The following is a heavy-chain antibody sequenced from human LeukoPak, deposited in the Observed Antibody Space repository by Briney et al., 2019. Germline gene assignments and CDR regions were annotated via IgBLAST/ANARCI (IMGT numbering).Heavy chain of an antibody. CDR2: ISDSGDST. J-gene: IGHJ4*02. Sequence: STISDSGDSTYYADSVKGRFTISRDNSKNTLYVQMSSLRAEDTAVYYCAKSHSVGYRGYFDHWGQGTLVTVSS. CDR3: AKSHSVGYRGYFDH. D-gene: IGHD5-12*01. V-gene: IGHV3-23*01.